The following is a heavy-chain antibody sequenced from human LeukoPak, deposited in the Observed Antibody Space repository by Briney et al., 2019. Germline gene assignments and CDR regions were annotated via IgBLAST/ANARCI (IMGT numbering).Heavy chain of an antibody. J-gene: IGHJ6*03. CDR2: INPSGGST. Sequence: ASVKVSCKASGYTFTSYYMHWVRQAPGQGLEWMGIINPSGGSTSYAQKFQGRVTMTRDTSTSTVYMELSSLRSEDTAVYYCARDRGSGFGVVYYMDVWGKGTTVTVSS. D-gene: IGHD3-3*01. V-gene: IGHV1-46*01. CDR3: ARDRGSGFGVVYYMDV. CDR1: GYTFTSYY.